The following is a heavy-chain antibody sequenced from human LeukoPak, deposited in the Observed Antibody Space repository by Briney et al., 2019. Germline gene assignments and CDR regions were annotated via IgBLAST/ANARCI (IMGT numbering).Heavy chain of an antibody. Sequence: SETLSLTCTVSGGSISSSSYYWGWISQPPGKGLEWIGSIYYSGSTYYNPSLKSRVTISVDTSKNQFSLKLSSVTAADTAVYYCARGIYCSGGSCYFAVWFDPWGQGTLVTVSS. CDR3: ARGIYCSGGSCYFAVWFDP. CDR1: GGSISSSSYY. V-gene: IGHV4-39*07. CDR2: IYYSGST. J-gene: IGHJ5*02. D-gene: IGHD2-15*01.